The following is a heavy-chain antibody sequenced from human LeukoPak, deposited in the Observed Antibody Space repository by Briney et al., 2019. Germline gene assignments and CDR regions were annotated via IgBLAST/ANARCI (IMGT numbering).Heavy chain of an antibody. CDR2: ISHTGSTM. CDR1: GFSFSSYS. CDR3: VKDKHRDGYTYGVYDS. D-gene: IGHD5-12*01. V-gene: IGHV3-48*04. Sequence: GGSLRLSCAASGFSFSSYSMNWVRQAPGKGLEWVSYISHTGSTMSYADSVKGRFTISRDNARNSLYLQMSSLRPEDTALYYCVKDKHRDGYTYGVYDSWGQGTLITVSS. J-gene: IGHJ5*01.